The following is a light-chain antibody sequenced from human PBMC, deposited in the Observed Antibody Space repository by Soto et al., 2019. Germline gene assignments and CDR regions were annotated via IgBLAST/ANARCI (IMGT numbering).Light chain of an antibody. Sequence: DIVMTQSPLSLPVTPGEPASISCRSSQSLLHSNGYNFLDWYLQKPGQSPQLLIYLGYNRASGVPDRFSGYGSGTDFTLKISRVEAEDVGVYYCRQALHAPWTFGQGTKVEIK. V-gene: IGKV2-28*01. CDR1: QSLLHSNGYNF. CDR2: LGY. J-gene: IGKJ1*01. CDR3: RQALHAPWT.